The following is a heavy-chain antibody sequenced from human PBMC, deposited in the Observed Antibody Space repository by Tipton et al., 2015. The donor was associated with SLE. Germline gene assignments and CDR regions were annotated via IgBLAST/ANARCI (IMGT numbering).Heavy chain of an antibody. CDR2: LYGRGSP. V-gene: IGHV4-4*07. CDR1: GDSVGTNY. J-gene: IGHJ4*02. CDR3: ARIRPGHGDPFDF. D-gene: IGHD4-17*01. Sequence: TLSLTCTVSGDSVGTNYWNWIRQPAGKRLEWIGRLYGRGSPTHYNPSLEGRVTVSVDTSQNQVSLKLTSVTAADTAVYYCARIRPGHGDPFDFWGQGTLVTVSS.